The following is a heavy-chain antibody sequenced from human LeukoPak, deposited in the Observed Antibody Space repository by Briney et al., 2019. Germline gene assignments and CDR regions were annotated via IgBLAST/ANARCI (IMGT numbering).Heavy chain of an antibody. CDR3: ARASDSVNGFDP. CDR2: INAGNGNT. Sequence: GASVKVSCKASGYTFTSYAMHWVRQAPGQRLEWMGWINAGNGNTKYSQKFQGRVTITRDTSASTAYMELSSLRSEDTAVYYCARASDSVNGFDPWGQGTLVTVSS. CDR1: GYTFTSYA. D-gene: IGHD2-21*02. J-gene: IGHJ5*02. V-gene: IGHV1-3*01.